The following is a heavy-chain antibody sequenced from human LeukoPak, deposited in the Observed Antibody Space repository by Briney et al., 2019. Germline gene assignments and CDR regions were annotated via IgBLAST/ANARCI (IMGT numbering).Heavy chain of an antibody. CDR2: IYPGDSDT. V-gene: IGHV5-51*01. CDR1: GYSFTSYW. CDR3: ARFTPLKRGPSYYYYGMDV. J-gene: IGHJ6*02. D-gene: IGHD2-15*01. Sequence: GESLKISCKGSGYSFTSYWIGWVRQMPGKGLEWMGIIYPGDSDTRYSPSFQGQVTISADKSISTAYLQWSSLKASDTAMYYCARFTPLKRGPSYYYYGMDVWGQGTTVTVSS.